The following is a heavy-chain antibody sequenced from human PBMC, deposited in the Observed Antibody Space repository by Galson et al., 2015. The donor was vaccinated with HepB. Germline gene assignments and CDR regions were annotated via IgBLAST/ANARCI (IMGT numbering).Heavy chain of an antibody. CDR2: ISYDGSNK. Sequence: SLRLSCAASGFTFSDYYMSWIRQAPGKGLEWVAVISYDGSNKYYADSVKGRFTISRDNSKNTLYLQMNSLRAEDTAVYYCAKDSGGAAEYWGQGTLVTVSS. CDR3: AKDSGGAAEY. CDR1: GFTFSDYY. D-gene: IGHD2-15*01. J-gene: IGHJ4*02. V-gene: IGHV3-30*18.